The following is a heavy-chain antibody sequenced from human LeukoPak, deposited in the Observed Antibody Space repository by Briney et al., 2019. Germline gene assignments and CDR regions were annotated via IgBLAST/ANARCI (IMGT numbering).Heavy chain of an antibody. CDR2: ISGSGGST. CDR1: GFTFSSYA. Sequence: GGSLRLSCAASGFTFSSYAMSWVRQAPGKGLEWVSAISGSGGSTYYADSVKGRFTISRDNSKNTLYLQMNSLRAEDTAVDYCAKDDDEYSIIDYWGQGTLVTVSS. V-gene: IGHV3-23*01. J-gene: IGHJ4*02. CDR3: AKDDDEYSIIDY. D-gene: IGHD6-13*01.